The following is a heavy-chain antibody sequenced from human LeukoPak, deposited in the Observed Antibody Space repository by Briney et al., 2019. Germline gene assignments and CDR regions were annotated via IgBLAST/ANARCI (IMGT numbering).Heavy chain of an antibody. CDR2: IYTSGSN. J-gene: IGHJ6*03. V-gene: IGHV4-4*07. CDR3: ARDRIAVAGTLALFYYYYYLDV. Sequence: PWQTLSLTCTVSGDPISRYYWSWVRQPAGKGLEWIGRIYTSGSNNFNHSLKSRVTMSVDTSKNQSSLKLSSVTAADTAVYYCARDRIAVAGTLALFYYYYYLDVWGKGTTVTVSS. D-gene: IGHD6-19*01. CDR1: GDPISRYY.